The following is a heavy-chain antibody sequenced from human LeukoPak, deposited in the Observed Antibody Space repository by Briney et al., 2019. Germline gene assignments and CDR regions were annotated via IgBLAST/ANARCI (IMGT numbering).Heavy chain of an antibody. Sequence: GRSLRLSCAASGFSFSSYGMHWVRQAPGKGLEWVAVISYDGSNKYYADSVKGRFTISRDNSKNTLYVQMNSLRAEDTAVYYCAKDRGFGVFFQYYFDYWGQGTLVTVSS. CDR1: GFSFSSYG. V-gene: IGHV3-30*18. CDR2: ISYDGSNK. CDR3: AKDRGFGVFFQYYFDY. J-gene: IGHJ4*02. D-gene: IGHD3-10*01.